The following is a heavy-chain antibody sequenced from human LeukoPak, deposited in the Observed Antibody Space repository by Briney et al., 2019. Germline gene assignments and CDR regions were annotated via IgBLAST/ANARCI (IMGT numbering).Heavy chain of an antibody. CDR3: VREYHGGSFDY. CDR1: GYTFTSYY. Sequence: ASVKVSCKASGYTFTSYYMHWMRQAPGQGLEWMGIINPSGGTTTYAQKFQGRVTMTWDTSTSTDYMELSSLRSEDSAMYFCVREYHGGSFDYWGQGTLVIVSS. D-gene: IGHD2-15*01. V-gene: IGHV1-46*01. CDR2: INPSGGTT. J-gene: IGHJ4*02.